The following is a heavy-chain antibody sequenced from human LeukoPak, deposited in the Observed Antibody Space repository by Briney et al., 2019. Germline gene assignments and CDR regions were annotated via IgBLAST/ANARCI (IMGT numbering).Heavy chain of an antibody. V-gene: IGHV3-30*18. CDR1: GFTFSSYG. J-gene: IGHJ4*02. CDR3: AKDSQPGVTIAAAGY. D-gene: IGHD6-13*01. Sequence: PGGSLRLSCAASGFTFSSYGMHWVRQAPGKGLEWVAVISYDGSNKYYADSVKGRFTISRDSSKNTLYLQMNSLRAEDTAVYYCAKDSQPGVTIAAAGYWGQGTLVTVSS. CDR2: ISYDGSNK.